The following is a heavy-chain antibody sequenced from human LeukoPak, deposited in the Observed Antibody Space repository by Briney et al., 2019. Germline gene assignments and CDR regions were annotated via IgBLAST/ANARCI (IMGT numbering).Heavy chain of an antibody. CDR3: AKDGDIAMAGTLDY. CDR2: ISGSGGYT. CDR1: GFTLSSYD. V-gene: IGHV3-23*01. Sequence: GGSLRLSCAASGFTLSSYDMSWVRQAPGKGLEWVSAISGSGGYTYYADSVKGRFTISRDNSKNTLYLQMNSLRAEDTAVYYCAKDGDIAMAGTLDYWGQGTLVTVSS. J-gene: IGHJ4*02. D-gene: IGHD6-19*01.